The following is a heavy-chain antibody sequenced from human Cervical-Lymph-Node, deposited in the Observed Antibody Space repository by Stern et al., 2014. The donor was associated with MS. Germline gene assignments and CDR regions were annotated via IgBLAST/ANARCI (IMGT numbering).Heavy chain of an antibody. D-gene: IGHD1-26*01. Sequence: VQLEESGPGLVKPSETLSLTCTVSGGSISGYYWSWIRQPPGKGLEWIAYIYYSGTTNYNPSLKSRVTISMDTSKNPFSLNLSSVTAADTAVYFCARHKWELEMGCFDYWGQGTLVTVSS. CDR1: GGSISGYY. CDR3: ARHKWELEMGCFDY. CDR2: IYYSGTT. V-gene: IGHV4-59*08. J-gene: IGHJ4*02.